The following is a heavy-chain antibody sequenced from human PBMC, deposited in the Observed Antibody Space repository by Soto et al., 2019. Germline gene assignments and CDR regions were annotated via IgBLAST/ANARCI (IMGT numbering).Heavy chain of an antibody. CDR3: ARDVRIAVAVLDY. Sequence: SVKVSCKASGDTFSNYSITWVRQAPGQGLEWMGGIIPMFGPANYAQNFQGRVTISADESTSTAYMELSSLRSDDTAVYYCARDVRIAVAVLDYWGQGTLVIVSS. CDR1: GDTFSNYS. J-gene: IGHJ4*02. CDR2: IIPMFGPA. D-gene: IGHD6-19*01. V-gene: IGHV1-69*13.